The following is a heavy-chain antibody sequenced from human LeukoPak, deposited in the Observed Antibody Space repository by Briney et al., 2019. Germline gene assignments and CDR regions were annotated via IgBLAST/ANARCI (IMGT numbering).Heavy chain of an antibody. CDR1: GFTFGSYS. D-gene: IGHD6-19*01. CDR2: ISSSSNTI. J-gene: IGHJ4*02. Sequence: PGGSLRLSCAASGFTFGSYSMNWVRQAPGKGLEWVSYISSSSNTIHYADSVKGRFTISRDNTKNSLYLQMNSLRVEDTAVYYCARDALMSSGSDYWGQGTLVTVSS. V-gene: IGHV3-48*04. CDR3: ARDALMSSGSDY.